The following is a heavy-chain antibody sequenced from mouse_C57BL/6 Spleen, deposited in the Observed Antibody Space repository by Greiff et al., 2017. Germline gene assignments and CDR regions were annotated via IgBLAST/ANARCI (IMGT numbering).Heavy chain of an antibody. CDR3: ARRGIHWYFDV. CDR1: GFTFTDYY. Sequence: EVQLVESGGGLVQPGGSLSLSCAASGFTFTDYYMSWVRQPPGKALEWLGFIRNKANGYTTEYSASVKGRFTISRDNSQSILYLQMNALRAEDSATYYSARRGIHWYFDVWGTGTTVTVAS. CDR2: IRNKANGYTT. V-gene: IGHV7-3*01. J-gene: IGHJ1*03.